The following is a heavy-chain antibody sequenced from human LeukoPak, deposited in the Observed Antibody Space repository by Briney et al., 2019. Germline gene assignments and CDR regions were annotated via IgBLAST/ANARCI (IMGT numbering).Heavy chain of an antibody. CDR1: GFTFSDYY. CDR2: ISSSGSNT. Sequence: GGSLRLSCAASGFTFSDYYMSWIRQAPGKGLEWVSYISSSGSNTNYADSVKGRFTMSRDNAKNSLYLQMNSLRAEDTAVYYCARVRSSGATHDYWGQGTLVTVSS. J-gene: IGHJ4*02. V-gene: IGHV3-11*04. CDR3: ARVRSSGATHDY. D-gene: IGHD6-19*01.